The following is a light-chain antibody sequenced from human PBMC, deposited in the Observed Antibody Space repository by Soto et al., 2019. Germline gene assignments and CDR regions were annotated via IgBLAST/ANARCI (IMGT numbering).Light chain of an antibody. J-gene: IGKJ3*01. CDR1: QSVSDMY. Sequence: EIVLTQSPGTLSLSPGERATLSCRASQSVSDMYLAWYQQKPGQAPRLLIHASTRATGIPYRFSGSGSGTDFTLTISRLEPEEFGVYYCQHYGTSALFGPGTKVEIK. CDR3: QHYGTSAL. V-gene: IGKV3-20*01. CDR2: AS.